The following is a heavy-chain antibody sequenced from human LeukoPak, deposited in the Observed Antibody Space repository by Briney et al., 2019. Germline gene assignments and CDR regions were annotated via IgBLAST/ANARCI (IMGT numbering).Heavy chain of an antibody. V-gene: IGHV3-30*04. CDR2: ISYDGSIK. CDR1: GFSFSTYA. CDR3: ARNGLAAAGYFDC. J-gene: IGHJ4*02. Sequence: PGRTLRLSCAASGFSFSTYAMHWVRQAPGKGLEWVATISYDGSIKYYADSVRGRFTISRDNSKNTLYLQMNSLRAEDTAVYYCARNGLAAAGYFDCWGQGTLVTVSS. D-gene: IGHD6-13*01.